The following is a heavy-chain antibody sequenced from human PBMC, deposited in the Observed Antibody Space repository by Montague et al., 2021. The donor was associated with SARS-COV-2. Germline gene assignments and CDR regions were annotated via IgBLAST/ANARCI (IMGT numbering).Heavy chain of an antibody. CDR2: INHSGST. D-gene: IGHD3-22*01. V-gene: IGHV4-34*01. CDR1: GGSFSGYY. CDR3: ARGHQGVAMIVVVMIGAEYYFDY. J-gene: IGHJ4*02. Sequence: SETLSLTCAVYGGSFSGYYWSWIRQPPGKGLEWIGEINHSGSTNYNPSLKSRVTISVDTSKNQFSLKLSSVTAADTADYFCARGHQGVAMIVVVMIGAEYYFDYWGQGSLVTVSS.